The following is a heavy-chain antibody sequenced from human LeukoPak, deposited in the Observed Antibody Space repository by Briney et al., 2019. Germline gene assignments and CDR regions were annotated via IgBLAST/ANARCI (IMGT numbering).Heavy chain of an antibody. CDR3: ASAPGTRAAADY. V-gene: IGHV3-53*01. CDR2: IYCGGST. J-gene: IGHJ4*02. D-gene: IGHD1-1*01. Sequence: GGALRLSCAASGFTVSSSYMSWVRQAPRKELEWISVIYCGGSTYYADCVRGRFTVSRDNSKNTLYLQMNSLRAVDPAVYYCASAPGTRAAADYWDQGTLVTVSS. CDR1: GFTVSSSY.